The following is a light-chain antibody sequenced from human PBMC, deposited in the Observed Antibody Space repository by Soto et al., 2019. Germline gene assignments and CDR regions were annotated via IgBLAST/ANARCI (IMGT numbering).Light chain of an antibody. CDR3: CSYAGADSAPYV. CDR2: EGH. Sequence: QSALTQPASVSGSPGQSITVSCTGTSSDIGASNYVSWYQQHPGKAPKLVIFEGHKRPSDISDRFSGSKSAYTASLTISGLQPDDEADYYCCSYAGADSAPYVLGTGTKVTVL. J-gene: IGLJ1*01. V-gene: IGLV2-23*01. CDR1: SSDIGASNY.